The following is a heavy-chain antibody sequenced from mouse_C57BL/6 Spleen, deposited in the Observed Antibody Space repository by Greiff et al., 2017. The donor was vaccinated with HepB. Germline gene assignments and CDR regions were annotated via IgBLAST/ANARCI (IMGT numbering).Heavy chain of an antibody. CDR2: IRNKANGYTT. V-gene: IGHV7-3*01. CDR3: ARLLTTVVATGFDY. D-gene: IGHD1-1*01. J-gene: IGHJ2*01. CDR1: GFTFTDYY. Sequence: DVMLVESGGGLVQPGGSLSLSCAASGFTFTDYYMSWVRQPPGKALEWLGFIRNKANGYTTEYSASVKGRFTISRDNSQSILYLQMHALRAEDSATYYCARLLTTVVATGFDYWGQGTTLTVSS.